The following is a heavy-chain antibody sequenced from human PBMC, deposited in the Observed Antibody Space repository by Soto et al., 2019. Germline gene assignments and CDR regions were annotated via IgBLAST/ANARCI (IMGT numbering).Heavy chain of an antibody. CDR3: ARYCGSTSCYYNYYYGMDV. Sequence: GESLKISCAASGFSFSNYWMIWVRQAPGKGLEWVANIKEDGSDKYYVDSVKGRFTISRDNTRNSVYLQMNSLRGEDTAVYYCARYCGSTSCYYNYYYGMDVWGQGTTVTVSS. V-gene: IGHV3-7*03. CDR2: IKEDGSDK. CDR1: GFSFSNYW. D-gene: IGHD2-2*01. J-gene: IGHJ6*02.